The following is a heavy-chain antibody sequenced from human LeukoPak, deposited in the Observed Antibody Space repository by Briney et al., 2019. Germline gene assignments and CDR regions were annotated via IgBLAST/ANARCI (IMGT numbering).Heavy chain of an antibody. CDR3: ARRPYSSSWYPYYYGMDV. D-gene: IGHD6-13*01. CDR1: GFTFSSYS. CDR2: ISSSSSYI. V-gene: IGHV3-21*01. J-gene: IGHJ6*02. Sequence: GGSLRLFCAASGFTFSSYSMNWVRQAPGKGLEWVSSISSSSSYIYYADSVKGRFTISRDNAKNSLYLQMNSLRAEDTAVYYCARRPYSSSWYPYYYGMDVWGQGTTVTVSS.